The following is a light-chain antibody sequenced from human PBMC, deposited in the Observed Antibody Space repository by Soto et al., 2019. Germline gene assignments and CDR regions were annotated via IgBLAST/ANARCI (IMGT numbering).Light chain of an antibody. J-gene: IGKJ1*01. CDR1: QSVSSN. CDR3: QLYNTWPRT. V-gene: IGKV3-15*01. Sequence: EIVMTQSPATLSVSPGERATLSCRASQSVSSNLAWYQQKPGQAPRLLVYEASSRLADFPARFSGSGSGTEFTLTISSLQAEDFSAYYCQLYNTWPRTFGQGTNVELK. CDR2: EAS.